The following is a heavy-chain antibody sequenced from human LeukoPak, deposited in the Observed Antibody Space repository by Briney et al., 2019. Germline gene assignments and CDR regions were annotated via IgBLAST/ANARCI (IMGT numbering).Heavy chain of an antibody. J-gene: IGHJ3*02. CDR1: GFTFDDYA. CDR2: ISWNSGSI. V-gene: IGHV3-9*01. D-gene: IGHD1-26*01. CDR3: AKDIYGTSSPEAFDI. Sequence: PGRSLRLSCAASGFTFDDYAMHWARQAPWRGLEGVSGISWNSGSIGYADSVKGRFTISRDNAKNSLYLQMNSLRDEDTALYYCAKDIYGTSSPEAFDIWGQGTMVTVSS.